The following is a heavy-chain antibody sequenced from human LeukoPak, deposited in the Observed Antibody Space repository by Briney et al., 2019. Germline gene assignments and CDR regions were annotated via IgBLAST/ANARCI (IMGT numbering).Heavy chain of an antibody. Sequence: SETLSLTCTVSGDSIISNIYWWDWVRLPPGKGLEWIGATFYTGRTFYSPSLRSRVTISVDTSKNQFSLDLSSATAADTAVYYCARRRHNFDFYDVWGQGTRVTVSS. CDR1: GDSIISNIYW. CDR3: ARRRHNFDFYDV. V-gene: IGHV4-39*01. CDR2: TFYTGRT. J-gene: IGHJ3*01. D-gene: IGHD3/OR15-3a*01.